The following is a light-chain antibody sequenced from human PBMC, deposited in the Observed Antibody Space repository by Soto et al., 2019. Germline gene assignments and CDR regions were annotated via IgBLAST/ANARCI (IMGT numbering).Light chain of an antibody. V-gene: IGKV3-11*01. CDR2: DAS. CDR1: QSIGLA. Sequence: EIVVTQSPATLSLSPGERATLSCRASQSIGLAIAWYQHKPGQAPRLLIFDASQRATGIPARFRGSGSGTAFSLSIRSLEPEDVAVYYCQQRTDRPPWTFGQGTKG. J-gene: IGKJ1*01. CDR3: QQRTDRPPWT.